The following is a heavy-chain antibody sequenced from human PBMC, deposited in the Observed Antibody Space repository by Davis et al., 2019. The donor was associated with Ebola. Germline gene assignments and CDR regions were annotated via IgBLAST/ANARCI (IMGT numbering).Heavy chain of an antibody. CDR1: GFTFRSYD. D-gene: IGHD2-21*01. Sequence: GESPKIPCAASGFTFRSYDMHWVRQATGKGLEWVSAIGAAGDTYYPGSVQGRFTISRENAKNSLYLQMNSLRAGDTAVYYCARALFGASAFDIWGQGTMVTVSS. CDR3: ARALFGASAFDI. CDR2: IGAAGDT. V-gene: IGHV3-13*01. J-gene: IGHJ3*02.